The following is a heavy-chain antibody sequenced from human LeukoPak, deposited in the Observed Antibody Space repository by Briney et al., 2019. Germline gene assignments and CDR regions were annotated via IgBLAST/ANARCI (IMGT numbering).Heavy chain of an antibody. V-gene: IGHV3-23*01. J-gene: IGHJ4*02. D-gene: IGHD6-13*01. CDR3: AKDLSDSSRVPGDY. CDR2: ISGSGGST. Sequence: PGGSLRLSCVASGFTFSSYAMSWVRQAPGKGLEWVSSISGSGGSTFYADSVKGRFTISRDNSKNTLYLQMNSLGAEDTAVYYCAKDLSDSSRVPGDYWGQGTLVTVSS. CDR1: GFTFSSYA.